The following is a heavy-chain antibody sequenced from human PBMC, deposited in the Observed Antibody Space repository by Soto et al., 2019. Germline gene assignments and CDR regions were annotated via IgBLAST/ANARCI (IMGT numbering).Heavy chain of an antibody. CDR1: GFTFSDHH. Sequence: EVHLVESGGGLVQPGGSLRLSCAASGFTFSDHHMDWVRQAPGKGLEWVGRTRNKANSYTTEYAASVKGRFTISRDDSKNSLYLQMTSLTTEDTAVYSCSRDLGSWGQGTLVTVSS. CDR3: SRDLGS. J-gene: IGHJ5*02. V-gene: IGHV3-72*01. CDR2: TRNKANSYTT.